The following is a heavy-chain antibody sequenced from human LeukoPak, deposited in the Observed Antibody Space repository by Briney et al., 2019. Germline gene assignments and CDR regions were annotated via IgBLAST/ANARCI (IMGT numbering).Heavy chain of an antibody. CDR3: ARGGYGDYVFDY. V-gene: IGHV4-61*01. J-gene: IGHJ4*02. Sequence: SETLSLTCTVSGGSVSSGSYFWSWIRQPPGGGREWIGYIYYSGSIHYNPSLKSRVPMSVDTAKHQFSLKLSSVTAADTAVYYGARGGYGDYVFDYWGQGTLVTVSS. D-gene: IGHD4-17*01. CDR1: GGSVSSGSYF. CDR2: IYYSGSI.